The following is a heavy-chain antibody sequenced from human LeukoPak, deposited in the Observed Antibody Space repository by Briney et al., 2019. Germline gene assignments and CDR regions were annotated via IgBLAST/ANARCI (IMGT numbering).Heavy chain of an antibody. CDR3: YTQDYGDYNGFDY. CDR1: GFTFSSYS. J-gene: IGHJ4*02. CDR2: ISSSSSTI. D-gene: IGHD4-17*01. V-gene: IGHV3-48*04. Sequence: PGGSLRLSCAASGFTFSSYSMNWVRQAPGKGLEWVSYISSSSSTIYYADSVKGRFTISRDNAKNSLYLQMNSLRAEDTAVYYCYTQDYGDYNGFDYWGQGTLVTVSS.